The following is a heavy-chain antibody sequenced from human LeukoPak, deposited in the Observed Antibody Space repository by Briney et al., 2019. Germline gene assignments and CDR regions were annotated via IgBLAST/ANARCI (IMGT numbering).Heavy chain of an antibody. J-gene: IGHJ4*02. Sequence: SETLSLTCTVSGGSISSYYWSWIRQPPGKGLEWIGYIYYSGSTNYKSSLKSRVTISVDTSKNQFSLKLSSVTAADTAVYYCARDKYYYDSSGSIRFDYWGQGTLVTVSS. CDR3: ARDKYYYDSSGSIRFDY. D-gene: IGHD3-22*01. CDR2: IYYSGST. V-gene: IGHV4-59*12. CDR1: GGSISSYY.